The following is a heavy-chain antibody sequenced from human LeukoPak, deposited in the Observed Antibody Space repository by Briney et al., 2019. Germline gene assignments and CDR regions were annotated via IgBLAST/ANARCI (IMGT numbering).Heavy chain of an antibody. V-gene: IGHV4-59*12. CDR3: ARRLGYCSSTSCYSGLYYYYYMDV. CDR2: IYDSGST. CDR1: GGAISSYY. Sequence: PSQTLSLTCTVSGGAISSYYWSWIRQPPGKGLEWIGYIYDSGSTKYNPSLKNRVTISVDTSKNQFSLNLSSVTAADTAVYYCARRLGYCSSTSCYSGLYYYYYMDVWGKGTTVTISS. D-gene: IGHD2-2*01. J-gene: IGHJ6*03.